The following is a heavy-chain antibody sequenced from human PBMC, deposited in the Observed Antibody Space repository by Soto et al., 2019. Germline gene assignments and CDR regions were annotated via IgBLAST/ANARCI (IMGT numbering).Heavy chain of an antibody. CDR3: ARDDIAQYNWFDP. Sequence: PGGSLRLSCAASVFPFSDYYMNWIRQAPGKGLEWVSYISSSGSTIYYADSVKGRFTISRDNAKNSLYLQMNSLRAEDTAVYYCARDDIAQYNWFDPWGQGTLVTVSS. D-gene: IGHD5-12*01. V-gene: IGHV3-11*01. J-gene: IGHJ5*02. CDR1: VFPFSDYY. CDR2: ISSSGSTI.